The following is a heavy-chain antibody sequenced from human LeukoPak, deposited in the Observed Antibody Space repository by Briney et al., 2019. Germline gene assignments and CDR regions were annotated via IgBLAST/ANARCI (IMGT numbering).Heavy chain of an antibody. CDR3: ASAPLGSTRP. D-gene: IGHD1-26*01. Sequence: GGSLRFSCAASGFTFSNYNMNWVRQAPGKGLEWVSSISSSSSSINYADSLKGRFTISRDNAKNSLYLQMNSLRAEDTAVYYCASAPLGSTRPWGQGTLVTVSS. CDR1: GFTFSNYN. J-gene: IGHJ5*02. V-gene: IGHV3-21*01. CDR2: ISSSSSSI.